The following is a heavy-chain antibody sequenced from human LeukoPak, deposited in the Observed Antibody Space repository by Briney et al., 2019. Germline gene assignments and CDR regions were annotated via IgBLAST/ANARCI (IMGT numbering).Heavy chain of an antibody. Sequence: GGSLRLSCAASGFTFSDYYMSWIRQAPGKGLEWVSVISGSGGSIYYADSVKGRFTISRDNAKNSLYLQMNSLRAEDTAVYYCAREIVVVPAAMKGIYYYYGMDVWGQGTTVTVSS. J-gene: IGHJ6*02. CDR1: GFTFSDYY. D-gene: IGHD2-2*01. CDR2: ISGSGGSI. V-gene: IGHV3-11*01. CDR3: AREIVVVPAAMKGIYYYYGMDV.